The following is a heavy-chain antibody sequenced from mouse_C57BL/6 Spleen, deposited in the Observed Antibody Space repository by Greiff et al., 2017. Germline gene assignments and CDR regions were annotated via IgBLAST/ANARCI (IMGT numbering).Heavy chain of an antibody. CDR1: GYTFTSYW. J-gene: IGHJ4*01. Sequence: QVQLQQPGAELVRPGSSVKLSCKASGYTFTSYWMDWVKQRPGQGLEWIGNIYPSDSETHYNQKFKDKATLTVDKSSSTAYMQLSSLTSEDSAVYYCARKSPDGSSPHYYARDYWGQGTSVTVSS. CDR2: IYPSDSET. V-gene: IGHV1-61*01. CDR3: ARKSPDGSSPHYYARDY. D-gene: IGHD1-1*01.